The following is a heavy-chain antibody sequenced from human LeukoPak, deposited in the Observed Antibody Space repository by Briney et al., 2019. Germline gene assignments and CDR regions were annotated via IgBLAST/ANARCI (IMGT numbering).Heavy chain of an antibody. CDR1: GFTVSSNY. CDR2: IYSGGST. Sequence: GGSLRLSCAASGFTVSSNYMSWVRQAPGKGLEWVSVIYSGGSTYYADSVKGRFTISRDNSKNTLYLQMNSLRAEDTAVYYCAKAAMGIAAAGSYYGMDVWGQGTTVTVSS. J-gene: IGHJ6*02. CDR3: AKAAMGIAAAGSYYGMDV. V-gene: IGHV3-66*01. D-gene: IGHD6-13*01.